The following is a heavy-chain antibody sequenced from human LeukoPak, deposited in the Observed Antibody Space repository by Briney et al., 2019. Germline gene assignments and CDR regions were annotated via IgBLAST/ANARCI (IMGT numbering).Heavy chain of an antibody. CDR1: GGPFSGYY. V-gene: IGHV4-34*01. Sequence: SETLSLTCAVYGGPFSGYYWSWIRQPPGKGLEWIGEINHSGSTNYNPSLKSRVTISVDTSKNQFSLKLSSVTAADTAVYYCATSHNWNYGYYYYYMDVWGKGTTVTVSS. J-gene: IGHJ6*03. D-gene: IGHD1-7*01. CDR2: INHSGST. CDR3: ATSHNWNYGYYYYYMDV.